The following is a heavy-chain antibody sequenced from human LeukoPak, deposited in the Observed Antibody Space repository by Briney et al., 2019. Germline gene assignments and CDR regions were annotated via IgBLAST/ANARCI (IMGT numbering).Heavy chain of an antibody. Sequence: PGGSLRLSCAASGFTFSSYSMTWVRQALGKGLEWVSSISSSSSYIYYADSVKGRFTISRDNAKNSLYLQMNSLRAEDTAVYYCARDFGIVATSPRYYYGMDVWGQGTTVTVSS. CDR2: ISSSSSYI. J-gene: IGHJ6*02. CDR3: ARDFGIVATSPRYYYGMDV. CDR1: GFTFSSYS. V-gene: IGHV3-21*01. D-gene: IGHD5-12*01.